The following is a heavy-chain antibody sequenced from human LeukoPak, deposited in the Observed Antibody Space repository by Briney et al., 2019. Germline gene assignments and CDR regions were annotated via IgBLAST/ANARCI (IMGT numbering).Heavy chain of an antibody. D-gene: IGHD5-12*01. Sequence: GGSLRLSCAASGYTFSTYGMHWLRQGPGKGLDWVAVIWYDGSKKFYADSVQGRFTISRGDSKNTLYLQMDSLRVEDTALYYCARDPGLDYYYFDHWGQGALVIVSS. CDR1: GYTFSTYG. CDR2: IWYDGSKK. CDR3: ARDPGLDYYYFDH. V-gene: IGHV3-33*01. J-gene: IGHJ4*02.